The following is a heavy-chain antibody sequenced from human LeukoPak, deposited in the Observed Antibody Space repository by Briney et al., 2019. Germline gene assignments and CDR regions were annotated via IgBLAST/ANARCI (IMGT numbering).Heavy chain of an antibody. D-gene: IGHD6-13*01. CDR2: IIPIFGIA. CDR3: ARVARVYQAFNWFDP. V-gene: IGHV1-69*04. CDR1: GGTFSSYA. Sequence: SVKVSCKASGGTFSSYAISWVRQAPGQGLEWMGRIIPIFGIANYAQKFQGRVTITADKSTSTAYMELSSLRSEDTAVYYCARVARVYQAFNWFDPWGQGTLVTVSS. J-gene: IGHJ5*02.